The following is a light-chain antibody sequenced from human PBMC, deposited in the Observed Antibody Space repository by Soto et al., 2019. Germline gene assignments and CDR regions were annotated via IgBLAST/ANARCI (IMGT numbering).Light chain of an antibody. CDR3: QQYDSYYT. CDR2: DAS. CDR1: QSVNKY. Sequence: DIQMTQSPSTLSASVGDRVTITCRASQSVNKYLAWYQQKPGKAPNLLIYDASSLESGVPSRFSGSGSGTEFTLTLRCLQRDYFATYYCQQYDSYYTFGQGTKLEIK. V-gene: IGKV1-5*01. J-gene: IGKJ2*01.